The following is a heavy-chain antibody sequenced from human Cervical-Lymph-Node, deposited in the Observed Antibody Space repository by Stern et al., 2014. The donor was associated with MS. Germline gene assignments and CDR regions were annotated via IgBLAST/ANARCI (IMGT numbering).Heavy chain of an antibody. CDR1: GFAFSGYW. CDR2: VKQDGHEK. J-gene: IGHJ4*01. CDR3: ARVMFFESLLSGYFDH. D-gene: IGHD3-3*01. Sequence: EVQLVESGGALVQPGGSLTVSCGASGFAFSGYWMSWVRQAPGKGLEWVASVKQDGHEKFYVGSVKGRFTISRDNAKNSLSLQMNSLRAEDTAVYYCARVMFFESLLSGYFDHWGHGALVTVSS. V-gene: IGHV3-7*01.